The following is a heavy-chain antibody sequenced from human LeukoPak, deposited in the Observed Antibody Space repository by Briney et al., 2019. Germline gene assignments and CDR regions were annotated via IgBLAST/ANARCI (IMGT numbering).Heavy chain of an antibody. J-gene: IGHJ5*02. CDR1: GFTFSSYA. CDR3: AKVVSRYCSGGSCYRNWFDH. V-gene: IGHV3-23*01. D-gene: IGHD2-15*01. Sequence: SGGSLRLSCAASGFTFSSYAMSWVRQAPGKGLEWVSAISGSGGSTYYADSVKGRFTISRDNSKNTLYLQMNSLRAEDTAVYYCAKVVSRYCSGGSCYRNWFDHWGQGTLVTVSS. CDR2: ISGSGGST.